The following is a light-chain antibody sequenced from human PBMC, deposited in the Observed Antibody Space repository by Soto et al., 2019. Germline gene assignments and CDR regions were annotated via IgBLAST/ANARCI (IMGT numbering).Light chain of an antibody. CDR1: SIDVGGYNY. CDR2: EVS. Sequence: SVLTQPPSASGSPGQSVTSSCTGTSIDVGGYNYVSWYQQHPGKAPKLMIYEVSKRPSGVPDRFSGSKSGNTASLTVSGLQAEDEADYYCSSFAGSNNYVFXTGTNVTVL. V-gene: IGLV2-8*01. J-gene: IGLJ1*01. CDR3: SSFAGSNNYV.